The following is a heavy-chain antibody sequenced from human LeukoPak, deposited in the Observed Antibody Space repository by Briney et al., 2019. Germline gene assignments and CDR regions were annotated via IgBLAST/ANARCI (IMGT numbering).Heavy chain of an antibody. Sequence: GGSLRLSCAASGLTFSNAWMSWVRQAPGKGLEWVGRIRSKTDGGTTDYAAPVKGRFTISRDDSKNTLYLQMNSLETEDTAVYYCTRILLKWELPGSDAFDIWGEGTMVTVSS. CDR3: TRILLKWELPGSDAFDI. CDR1: GLTFSNAW. D-gene: IGHD1-26*01. V-gene: IGHV3-15*01. J-gene: IGHJ3*02. CDR2: IRSKTDGGTT.